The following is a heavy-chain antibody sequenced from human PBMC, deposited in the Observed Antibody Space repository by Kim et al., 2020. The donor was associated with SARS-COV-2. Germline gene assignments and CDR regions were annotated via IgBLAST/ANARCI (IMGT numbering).Heavy chain of an antibody. V-gene: IGHV3-23*01. J-gene: IGHJ4*02. CDR1: GFTFSSYA. CDR2: ISGSGGST. D-gene: IGHD3-16*02. CDR3: VLPFGGVIVRGAG. Sequence: GGSLRLSCAASGFTFSSYAMSWVRQAPGKGLEWVSAISGSGGSTYYADSVKGRFTISRDNSKNTLYLQMNSLRAEDTAVYYCVLPFGGVIVRGAGWGQGTLVTVSS.